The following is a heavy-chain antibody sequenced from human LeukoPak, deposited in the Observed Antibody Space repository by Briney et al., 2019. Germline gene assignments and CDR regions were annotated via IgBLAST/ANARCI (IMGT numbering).Heavy chain of an antibody. CDR2: ISYDGSNK. Sequence: SGGSLRLSCAASGFTVSSNYMSWVRQAPGKGLEWVAVISYDGSNKYYADSVKGRFTISRDNSKNTLYLQMNSLRAEDTAVYYCARSSIDQEQWLASTGDIDYWGQGTLVTVSS. CDR3: ARSSIDQEQWLASTGDIDY. V-gene: IGHV3-30*03. CDR1: GFTVSSNY. J-gene: IGHJ4*02. D-gene: IGHD6-19*01.